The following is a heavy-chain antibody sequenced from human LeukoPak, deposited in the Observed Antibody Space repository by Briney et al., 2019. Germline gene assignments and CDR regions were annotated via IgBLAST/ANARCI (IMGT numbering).Heavy chain of an antibody. CDR3: ARAGYYAHGPNWYFDL. D-gene: IGHD2/OR15-2a*01. Sequence: PSETLSLTCTVSGGSISSGGYYWSWIRQHPGKGLEWIGYIYYSGSTYYNPSLKSRVTISVDTSKNQFSLKLSSVTAADTAVYYCARAGYYAHGPNWYFDLWGRGTLVTVSS. CDR1: GGSISSGGYY. CDR2: IYYSGST. V-gene: IGHV4-31*03. J-gene: IGHJ2*01.